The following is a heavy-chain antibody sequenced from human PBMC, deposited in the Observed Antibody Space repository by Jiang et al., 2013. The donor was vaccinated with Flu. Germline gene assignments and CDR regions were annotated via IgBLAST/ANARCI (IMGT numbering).Heavy chain of an antibody. V-gene: IGHV4-31*03. CDR1: GDSVASGGYY. J-gene: IGHJ5*02. CDR2: IYYSGNT. D-gene: IGHD3-10*01. CDR3: ARDHYYGSGSFNWFDP. Sequence: GLVKPSQTLSLTCTVSGDSVASGGYYWSWIRQHPGKGLEWIGYIYYSGNTYYNPSLKSRISISLDTSKNQFSLKLNSVTAADTAVYYCARDHYYGSGSFNWFDPWGQGTLVTVSS.